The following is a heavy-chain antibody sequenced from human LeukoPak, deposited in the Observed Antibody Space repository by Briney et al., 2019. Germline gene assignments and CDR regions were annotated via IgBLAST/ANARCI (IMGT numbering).Heavy chain of an antibody. CDR2: IYYSGST. V-gene: IGHV4-59*01. CDR1: GGSISSYY. J-gene: IGHJ5*02. CDR3: ARVTMIETGFPIDP. Sequence: SETLSLTCTVSGGSISSYYWSWIRQPPGKGLEWIGYIYYSGSTNYNPSLKSRVTISVDTSKNQFSLKLSSVTAADTAVYYCARVTMIETGFPIDPWGQGTLVTVSS. D-gene: IGHD3-22*01.